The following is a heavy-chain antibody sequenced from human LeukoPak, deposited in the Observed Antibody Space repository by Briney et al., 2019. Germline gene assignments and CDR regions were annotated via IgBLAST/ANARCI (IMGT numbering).Heavy chain of an antibody. Sequence: ASVKVSCKASGYTFTGYYMHWVRQAPGQGLEWMGWINPNSGGTNYAQKFQGRVTMTRDTSISTAYMELSRLRSDDTAVYYCARLAVAGTWLDYWGQGTLVTVSS. J-gene: IGHJ4*02. CDR2: INPNSGGT. D-gene: IGHD6-19*01. V-gene: IGHV1-2*02. CDR3: ARLAVAGTWLDY. CDR1: GYTFTGYY.